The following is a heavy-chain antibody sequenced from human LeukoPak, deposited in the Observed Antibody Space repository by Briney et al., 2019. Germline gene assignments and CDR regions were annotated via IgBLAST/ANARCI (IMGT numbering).Heavy chain of an antibody. D-gene: IGHD1-26*01. CDR2: IRYDGSNK. Sequence: GGSLRLSCAASGGTFSSYGMHWVRQAPGKGLEWVAFIRYDGSNKYYADSVKGRFTISRDNSKNTLYLQMNSLRAEDTAVYYCAKDGGSGSYYDYSYYMDVWGKGPTVTVSS. V-gene: IGHV3-30*02. J-gene: IGHJ6*03. CDR3: AKDGGSGSYYDYSYYMDV. CDR1: GGTFSSYG.